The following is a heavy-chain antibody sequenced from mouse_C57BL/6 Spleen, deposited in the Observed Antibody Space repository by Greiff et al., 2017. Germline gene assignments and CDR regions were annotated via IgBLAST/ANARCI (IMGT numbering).Heavy chain of an antibody. V-gene: IGHV1-18*01. Sequence: EVQLVESGPELVKPGASVKIPCKASGYTFTDYNMDWVKQSHGKSLEWIGDINPNNGGTIYNQKFKGKATLTVDKSSSTAYMELRSLTSEDTAVYYCARGPLYYGSSHWYFDVGGTGTTVTVSS. CDR2: INPNNGGT. CDR3: ARGPLYYGSSHWYFDV. D-gene: IGHD1-1*01. CDR1: GYTFTDYN. J-gene: IGHJ1*03.